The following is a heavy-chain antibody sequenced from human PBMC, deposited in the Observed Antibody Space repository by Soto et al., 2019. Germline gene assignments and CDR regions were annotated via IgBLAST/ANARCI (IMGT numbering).Heavy chain of an antibody. V-gene: IGHV4-59*01. J-gene: IGHJ4*02. D-gene: IGHD3-10*02. CDR3: TTTPREGVVSQAMFF. CDR1: GASISTYY. CDR2: MLYSGMT. Sequence: QVQLQESGPGLVKPSETLSLTCSVSGASISTYYWSWVRQSPGKGLEWIGYMLYSGMTNYNPSLNNRVTISEDTSQKQFFLRLTSVTSDDTAIYYCTTTPREGVVSQAMFFWGRGTLVTVSS.